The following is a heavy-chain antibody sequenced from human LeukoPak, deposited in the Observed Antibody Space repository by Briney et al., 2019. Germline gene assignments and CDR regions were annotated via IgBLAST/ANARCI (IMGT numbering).Heavy chain of an antibody. CDR2: INHSGST. V-gene: IGHV4-4*02. CDR1: GGSISSSNW. J-gene: IGHJ6*02. CDR3: ARGFPAMDV. Sequence: PSGTLSLTCAVSGGSISSSNWWSWVRQPPGKGLEWIGEINHSGSTNYNPSLKSRVTISVDTSKKQLSLKLSSVTAADTAVYYCARGFPAMDVWGQGTTVIVSS.